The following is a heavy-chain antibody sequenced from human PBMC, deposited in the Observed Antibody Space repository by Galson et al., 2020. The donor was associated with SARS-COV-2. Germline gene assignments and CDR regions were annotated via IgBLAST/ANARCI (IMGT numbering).Heavy chain of an antibody. V-gene: IGHV1-8*01. CDR3: ARSDGSDEINWFDP. CDR2: MNPNSGNT. J-gene: IGHJ5*02. Sequence: ASVKVSCKASGYTFTSYDINWVRQATGQGLEWMGWMNPNSGNTGYAQKFQGRVTMTRNTSISTAYMELSSLRSEDTAVYYCARSDGSDEINWFDPWGQGTLVTVSS. CDR1: GYTFTSYD. D-gene: IGHD3-10*01.